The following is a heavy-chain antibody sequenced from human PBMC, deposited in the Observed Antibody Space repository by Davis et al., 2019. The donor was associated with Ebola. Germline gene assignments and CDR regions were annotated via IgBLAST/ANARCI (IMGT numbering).Heavy chain of an antibody. V-gene: IGHV3-30*03. CDR1: GFTFSSYS. CDR2: ISYDGSNK. D-gene: IGHD6-19*01. Sequence: GGSLRLSCAASGFTFSSYSMNWVRQAPGKGLEWVAVISYDGSNKYYADSVKGRFTISRDNSKNTLYLQMNSLGTEDTALYYCARDQAVAGSEYFQHWGQGTLVTVSS. J-gene: IGHJ1*01. CDR3: ARDQAVAGSEYFQH.